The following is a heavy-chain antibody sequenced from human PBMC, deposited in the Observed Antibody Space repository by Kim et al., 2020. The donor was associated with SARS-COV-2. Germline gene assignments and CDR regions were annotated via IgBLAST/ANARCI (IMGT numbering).Heavy chain of an antibody. CDR3: ALGGNSGYYRWVDP. CDR1: GYPFIGYY. V-gene: IGHV1-2*02. Sequence: ASVKVSCKTSGYPFIGYYIHWARQAPGQGLEWMGWINPNNGEAAYAQRFKGRVTLTRDTSISTASLELSSLRYDDTAVYYCALGGNSGYYRWVDPWAQ. CDR2: INPNNGEA. J-gene: IGHJ5*02. D-gene: IGHD5-12*01.